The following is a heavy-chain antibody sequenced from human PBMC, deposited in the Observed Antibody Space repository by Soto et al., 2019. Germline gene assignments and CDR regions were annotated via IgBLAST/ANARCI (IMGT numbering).Heavy chain of an antibody. CDR1: GGSFSGYY. V-gene: IGHV4-34*01. J-gene: IGHJ4*02. CDR3: ASLPYDYVWGN. CDR2: INHRGST. D-gene: IGHD3-16*01. Sequence: QVQLQQWGAGLLKPSETLSLTCAVYGGSFSGYYWSWIRQPPGKGLEWIGEINHRGSTNYNPSLKSRVTISVDTSKNQFSLKLSSVTAADTAVYYCASLPYDYVWGNWGQGTLVTVSS.